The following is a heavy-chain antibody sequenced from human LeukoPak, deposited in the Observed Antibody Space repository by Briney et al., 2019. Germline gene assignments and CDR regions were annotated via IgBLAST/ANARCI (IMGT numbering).Heavy chain of an antibody. CDR1: GFTFGDYA. V-gene: IGHV3-49*03. D-gene: IGHD1-1*01. J-gene: IGHJ3*02. CDR3: TREGQGTRYAFDI. CDR2: IRSKAYGGTA. Sequence: GGSLRLSCTASGFTFGDYAMSWFRQAPGKGLEWVGFIRSKAYGGTAEYAASVKGRFTISRDDSKSIAYLQMNSLKTEDTAVYYCTREGQGTRYAFDIWGQGTMVTVSS.